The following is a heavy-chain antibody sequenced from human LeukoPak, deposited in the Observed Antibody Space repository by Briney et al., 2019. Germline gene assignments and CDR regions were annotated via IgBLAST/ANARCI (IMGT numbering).Heavy chain of an antibody. V-gene: IGHV3-30-3*01. J-gene: IGHJ4*02. Sequence: GRSLRLSCAASGFTFSSYAMHWVRQAPGKGLEWVAVISYDGSNKYYADSVKGRFTISRDNSKNTLYLQMNSLRAEDTALYYCAKDCEAVGATPGFDYWGQGTLVTVSS. CDR2: ISYDGSNK. CDR3: AKDCEAVGATPGFDY. CDR1: GFTFSSYA. D-gene: IGHD1-26*01.